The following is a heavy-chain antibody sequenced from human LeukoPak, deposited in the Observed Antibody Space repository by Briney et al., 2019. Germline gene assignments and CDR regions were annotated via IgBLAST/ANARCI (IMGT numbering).Heavy chain of an antibody. J-gene: IGHJ4*02. V-gene: IGHV1-69*04. Sequence: SVKVSCKASGGTFSSYAISWVRQAPGQGLEWMGRIIPILGIANYAQKFQGRVTITADKSTSTAYMELSSLRSEDTAVYHCARDHDYGDYGSPDYWGQGTLVTVSS. CDR2: IIPILGIA. CDR3: ARDHDYGDYGSPDY. D-gene: IGHD4-17*01. CDR1: GGTFSSYA.